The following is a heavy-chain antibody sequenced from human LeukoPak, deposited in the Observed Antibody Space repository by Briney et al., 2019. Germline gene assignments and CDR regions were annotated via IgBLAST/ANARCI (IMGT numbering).Heavy chain of an antibody. V-gene: IGHV3-48*03. CDR1: GFTFSSYE. Sequence: GGSLRLSCAASGFTFSSYEMNWVRQAPGKGLEWVSYISSLSSTIYYSDSVKGRFTISRDNAKNSLNLQMNSLRAEDTAIYYCATARFDYWGQGTQVTVSS. CDR3: ATARFDY. CDR2: ISSLSSTI. J-gene: IGHJ4*02.